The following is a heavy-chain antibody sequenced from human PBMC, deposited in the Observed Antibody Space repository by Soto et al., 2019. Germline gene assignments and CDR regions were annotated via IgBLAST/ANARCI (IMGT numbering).Heavy chain of an antibody. Sequence: QVQLQQWGAGLLKPSETLSLTCAVYGGSFSGYYWSWIRQPPGKGLEWIGEINHSGSTNYNPSLKSRVTISVDTSKNQFSLKLSSVTAADTAGYYCARGHPLDSSSWMVRYYYYMDVWGKGTTVTVSS. V-gene: IGHV4-34*01. CDR1: GGSFSGYY. J-gene: IGHJ6*03. CDR2: INHSGST. D-gene: IGHD6-13*01. CDR3: ARGHPLDSSSWMVRYYYYMDV.